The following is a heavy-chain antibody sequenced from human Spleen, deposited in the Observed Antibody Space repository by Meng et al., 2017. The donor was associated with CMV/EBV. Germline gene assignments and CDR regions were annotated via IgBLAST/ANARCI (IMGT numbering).Heavy chain of an antibody. V-gene: IGHV1-18*01. CDR3: ARGVGKRTVSSYFDY. J-gene: IGHJ4*02. Sequence: ASVKVSCKASGYTFTTYGISWVRQAPGQGLEWMGWISAYNGNTNYAQKFQGRVTMTTGTSTSTVSMELRSLRSDDTAVYYCARGVGKRTVSSYFDYWGQGTQVTVSS. CDR1: GYTFTTYG. D-gene: IGHD5/OR15-5a*01. CDR2: ISAYNGNT.